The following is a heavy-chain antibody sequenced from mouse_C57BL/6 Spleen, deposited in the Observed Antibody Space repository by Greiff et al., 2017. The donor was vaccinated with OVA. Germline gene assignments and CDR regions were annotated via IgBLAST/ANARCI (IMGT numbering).Heavy chain of an antibody. J-gene: IGHJ2*01. CDR2: ISSGSSTI. CDR3: ARSGTDYFDY. Sequence: EVHLVESGGGLVKPGGSLKLSCAASGFTFSDYGMHWVRQAPEKGLEWVAYISSGSSTIYYADTVKGRFTISRDNAKNTLFLQMTSLRSEDTAMYYCARSGTDYFDYWGQGTTLTVSS. V-gene: IGHV5-17*01. D-gene: IGHD1-1*01. CDR1: GFTFSDYG.